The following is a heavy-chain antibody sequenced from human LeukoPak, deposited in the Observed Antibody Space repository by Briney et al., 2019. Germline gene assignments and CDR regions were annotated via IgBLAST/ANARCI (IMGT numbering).Heavy chain of an antibody. CDR1: GGSFSGYY. Sequence: SETLSLTCAVYGGSFSGYYWSWIRQPPGKGLEWIGEINHSGSTNYNPSLKSRVTISVDTSKNQFSLKLSSVTAADTAVYYCARGPYYYDSSLDYWGQGTLVTVSS. J-gene: IGHJ4*02. CDR2: INHSGST. V-gene: IGHV4-34*01. CDR3: ARGPYYYDSSLDY. D-gene: IGHD3-22*01.